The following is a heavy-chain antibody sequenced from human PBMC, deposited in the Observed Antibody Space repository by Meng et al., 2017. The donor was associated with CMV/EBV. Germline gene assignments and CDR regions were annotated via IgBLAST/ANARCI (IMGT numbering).Heavy chain of an antibody. Sequence: SETLSLTCTVSGGSISSYYWSWIRQPPGKGLEWIGYIYYSGSTNYNPSLKSRVTISVDTSKNQFSLKLSSVTAADTAVYYCARVRVPAATYYYYGMGVWGQGTTVTVSS. CDR2: IYYSGST. D-gene: IGHD2-2*01. J-gene: IGHJ6*02. V-gene: IGHV4-59*01. CDR1: GGSISSYY. CDR3: ARVRVPAATYYYYGMGV.